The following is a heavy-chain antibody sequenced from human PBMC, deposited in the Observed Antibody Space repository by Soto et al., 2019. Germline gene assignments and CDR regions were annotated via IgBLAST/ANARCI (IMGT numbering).Heavy chain of an antibody. Sequence: QVLLVESGGGVAQPGRSLRLSCAASKSIFTGYGMHWVRQTPGKGLEWVAVIRFDGTDEHYADSVKGRFTISRDNSKNMLYLQMNSLRVEDTALYYCARDGFGGTAFRGFLDYWGQGPLVTVSS. D-gene: IGHD1-1*01. CDR3: ARDGFGGTAFRGFLDY. CDR1: KSIFTGYG. CDR2: IRFDGTDE. J-gene: IGHJ4*02. V-gene: IGHV3-33*01.